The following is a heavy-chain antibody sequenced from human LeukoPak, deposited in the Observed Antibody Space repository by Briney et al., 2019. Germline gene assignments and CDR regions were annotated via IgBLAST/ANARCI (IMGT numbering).Heavy chain of an antibody. CDR2: ISYDGSNK. CDR3: AREGGGSSWSSYYFDY. D-gene: IGHD6-13*01. V-gene: IGHV3-30*04. Sequence: GGSLRLSCAASGFTFSSYAMHWVRQAPGKGLEWVAVISYDGSNKYYADSVKGRFTISRDNSKNTLYLQMNSLRAEDTAVYYCAREGGGSSWSSYYFDYWGQGTLVTVSS. J-gene: IGHJ4*02. CDR1: GFTFSSYA.